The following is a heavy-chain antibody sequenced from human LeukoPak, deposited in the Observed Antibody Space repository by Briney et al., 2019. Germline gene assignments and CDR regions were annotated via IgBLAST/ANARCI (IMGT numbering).Heavy chain of an antibody. D-gene: IGHD3-16*02. J-gene: IGHJ4*02. CDR2: INHSGST. CDR3: ARRRGVKIMITFGGVIDY. CDR1: GGSFSGYY. V-gene: IGHV4-34*01. Sequence: SETLSLTCAVYGGSFSGYYWSWIRQPPGKGREWIGEINHSGSTNYNPSLKSRVTISVDTSKNQFSLKLSSVTAADTAVYYCARRRGVKIMITFGGVIDYWGQGTLVTVSS.